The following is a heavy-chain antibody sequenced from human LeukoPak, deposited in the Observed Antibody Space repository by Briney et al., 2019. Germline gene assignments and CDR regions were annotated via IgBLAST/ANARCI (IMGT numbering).Heavy chain of an antibody. Sequence: SQTLSLTCAISGDSVSSNSATWTWIRQSPSRGLEWLGRTYYRSKWYNEYAASVKSRTTINPDTSKSQFSLQLNSVTPEDTAVYYCARGSSSNSWYFDYWGQGTLVTVSS. CDR3: ARGSSSNSWYFDY. CDR2: TYYRSKWYN. J-gene: IGHJ4*02. D-gene: IGHD6-13*01. CDR1: GDSVSSNSAT. V-gene: IGHV6-1*01.